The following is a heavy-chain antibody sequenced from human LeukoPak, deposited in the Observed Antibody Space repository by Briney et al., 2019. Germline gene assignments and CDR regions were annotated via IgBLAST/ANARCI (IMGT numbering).Heavy chain of an antibody. CDR1: GFTFSTYP. D-gene: IGHD3-22*01. CDR3: VKDFDSSWSNWFDV. J-gene: IGHJ5*02. CDR2: ISGNGVST. V-gene: IGHV3-64D*06. Sequence: GGSLRLSCLASGFTFSTYPMHWVRQGPGKGLEYVSAISGNGVSTYYADSVKDRFFISRDNSKNTLYLQMRSLRTEDTAVYYCVKDFDSSWSNWFDVWGQGTLVTVSS.